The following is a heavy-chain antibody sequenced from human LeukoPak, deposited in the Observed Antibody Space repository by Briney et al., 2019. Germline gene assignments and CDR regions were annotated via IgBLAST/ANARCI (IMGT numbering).Heavy chain of an antibody. D-gene: IGHD6-19*01. J-gene: IGHJ4*02. CDR3: ARGGPSIAVAGTVDY. Sequence: ASVKVSCKASGGTFSSYGISWVRQAPGQGLEWMGWISAYNGNTNYAQKLQGRVTMTTDTSTSTAYMELRSLRSDDTAVYYCARGGPSIAVAGTVDYWGQGTLVTVSS. CDR1: GGTFSSYG. CDR2: ISAYNGNT. V-gene: IGHV1-18*01.